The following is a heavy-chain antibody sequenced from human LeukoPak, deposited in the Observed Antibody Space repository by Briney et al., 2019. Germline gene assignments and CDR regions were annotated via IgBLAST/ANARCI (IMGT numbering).Heavy chain of an antibody. Sequence: ASVKVSCKASGYTFTSYGISWVRQAPGQGLEWMGWISAYNGNTNYAQKLQGRVTMTTENSTSTAYMELRSLRSADPAVYYCARFSLGSSYYYYYMDLWGKGTTVTVSS. CDR2: ISAYNGNT. CDR1: GYTFTSYG. V-gene: IGHV1-18*01. D-gene: IGHD3-10*01. J-gene: IGHJ6*03. CDR3: ARFSLGSSYYYYYMDL.